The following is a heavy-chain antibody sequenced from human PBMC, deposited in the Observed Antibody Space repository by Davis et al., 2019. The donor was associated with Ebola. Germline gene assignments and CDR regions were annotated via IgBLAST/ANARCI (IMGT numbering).Heavy chain of an antibody. Sequence: SETLSLTCTVSGGSISSSSYYWGWIRQPPGKGLEWIGSIYYSGSTYYNPSLKSRVTISVDTSKNQFSLKLSSVAAADTAVYYCARSHIVATMPFDYWGQGTLVTVSS. D-gene: IGHD5-12*01. CDR3: ARSHIVATMPFDY. CDR2: IYYSGST. J-gene: IGHJ4*02. V-gene: IGHV4-39*01. CDR1: GGSISSSSYY.